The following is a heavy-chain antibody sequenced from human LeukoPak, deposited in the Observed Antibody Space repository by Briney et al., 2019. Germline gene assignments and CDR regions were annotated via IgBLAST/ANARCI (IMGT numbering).Heavy chain of an antibody. CDR1: GYTFTSYG. D-gene: IGHD1-26*01. CDR3: ARVCMEWELLYYFDY. J-gene: IGHJ4*02. V-gene: IGHV1-18*01. Sequence: ASVKVSCKASGYTFTSYGITWLRQAPGQGLEWMGWISAYNGNTNYAQKLQGRVTMTTDTSTSTAYMELRSLRSDDTAVYYCARVCMEWELLYYFDYWGQGTLVTVSS. CDR2: ISAYNGNT.